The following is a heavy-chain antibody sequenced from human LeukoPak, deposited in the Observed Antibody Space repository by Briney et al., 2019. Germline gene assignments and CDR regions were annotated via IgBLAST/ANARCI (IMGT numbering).Heavy chain of an antibody. CDR1: GFTFSSYA. CDR3: AKARRSYYYGSGGIDYFDY. D-gene: IGHD3-10*01. V-gene: IGHV3-30-3*01. CDR2: ISYDGSNN. Sequence: GGSLRLSCAASGFTFSSYALHWVRQAPGKGLEWVAIISYDGSNNYYADSVKGRFTVSRDNSKNTLYLQMNSLRAEDTAVYYCAKARRSYYYGSGGIDYFDYWGQGTLVTVSS. J-gene: IGHJ4*02.